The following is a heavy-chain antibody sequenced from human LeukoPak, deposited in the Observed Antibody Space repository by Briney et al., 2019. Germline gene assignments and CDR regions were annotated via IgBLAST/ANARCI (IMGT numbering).Heavy chain of an antibody. Sequence: SETLSLTCTVSGGSISSSSYYWGWIRQPPGKGLEWIGSIYYSGSTYYNPSLKSRVTVSVDTSKNQFSLKLSSVTAADTAVYYCARGLNDSWTGENYWGQGTLVTVSS. CDR3: ARGLNDSWTGENY. J-gene: IGHJ4*02. D-gene: IGHD3-3*01. CDR1: GGSISSSSYY. CDR2: IYYSGST. V-gene: IGHV4-39*01.